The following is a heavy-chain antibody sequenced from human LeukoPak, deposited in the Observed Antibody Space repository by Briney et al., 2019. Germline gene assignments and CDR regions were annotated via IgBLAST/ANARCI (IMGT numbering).Heavy chain of an antibody. J-gene: IGHJ5*02. D-gene: IGHD3-3*01. CDR2: IQPDGSQG. CDR1: GFTFGSYW. Sequence: GGSLRLSCVASGFTFGSYWMTWVRQAPGKGLEWVANIQPDGSQGLYVDSVKGRFIISRDNAKKSLYLQMNSLRAEDTAVYYCARDAYDDASESWGQGTLVTVSS. CDR3: ARDAYDDASES. V-gene: IGHV3-7*01.